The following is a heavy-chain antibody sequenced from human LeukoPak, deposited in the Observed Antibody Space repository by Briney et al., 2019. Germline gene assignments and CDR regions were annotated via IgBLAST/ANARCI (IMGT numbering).Heavy chain of an antibody. CDR1: GGSISSGSYY. CDR2: IYTSGST. D-gene: IGHD2-15*01. Sequence: SETLSLTCTVSGGSISSGSYYWSWIRQPGGKGLEWIGRIYTSGSTNYNPSLKSRVTISVDTSKNQFSLKLSSVTAADTAVYYCARARYGCSGGSCYSGFDYWGQGTLVTVSS. CDR3: ARARYGCSGGSCYSGFDY. V-gene: IGHV4-61*02. J-gene: IGHJ4*02.